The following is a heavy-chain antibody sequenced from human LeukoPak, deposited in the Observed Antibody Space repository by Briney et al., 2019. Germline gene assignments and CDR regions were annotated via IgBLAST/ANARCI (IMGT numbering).Heavy chain of an antibody. CDR1: GFTFSSYA. Sequence: GGSLRLSCAASGFTFSSYAMSWVRQAPGKGLEWVSAISGSGGSTYYADSVKGRFTISRDNSKNTLYLQMNSLRAEDTAVYYCARSPYYDFWSGYSNWFDPWGQGTLVTVCS. V-gene: IGHV3-23*01. D-gene: IGHD3-3*01. CDR3: ARSPYYDFWSGYSNWFDP. J-gene: IGHJ5*02. CDR2: ISGSGGST.